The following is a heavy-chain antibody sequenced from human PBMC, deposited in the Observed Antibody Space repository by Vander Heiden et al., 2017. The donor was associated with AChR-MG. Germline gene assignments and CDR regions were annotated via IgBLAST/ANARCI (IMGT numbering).Heavy chain of an antibody. CDR1: GFIFSSYA. Sequence: EVQLLESGGELVQPGGSLRLSCAASGFIFSSYAMSWVRQAPGKGLEWVSAISGSGDRTFYADSVKGRFTISRDIYTNTLYLQMYSLRVEDTAVYYCAKDVNGPGGISYYYPFDYWGQGNLVTVSS. J-gene: IGHJ4*02. CDR3: AKDVNGPGGISYYYPFDY. CDR2: ISGSGDRT. V-gene: IGHV3-23*01. D-gene: IGHD3-10*01.